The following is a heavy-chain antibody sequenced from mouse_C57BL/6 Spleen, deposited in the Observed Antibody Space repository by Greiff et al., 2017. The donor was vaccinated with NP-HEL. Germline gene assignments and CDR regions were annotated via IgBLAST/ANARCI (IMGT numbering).Heavy chain of an antibody. D-gene: IGHD4-1*01. V-gene: IGHV5-4*01. CDR3: ARDNWDGGFAY. Sequence: DVKLVESGGGLVKPGGSLKLSCAASGFTFSSYAMSWVRQTPEKRLEWVATISDGGSYTYYPDNVKGRFTISRDNAKNNLYLQMSHLKSEDTAVYYCARDNWDGGFAYWGQGTLVTVSA. CDR1: GFTFSSYA. J-gene: IGHJ3*01. CDR2: ISDGGSYT.